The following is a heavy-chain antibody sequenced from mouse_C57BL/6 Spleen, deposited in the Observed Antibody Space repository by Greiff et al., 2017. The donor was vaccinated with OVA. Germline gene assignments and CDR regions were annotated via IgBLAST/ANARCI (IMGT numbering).Heavy chain of an antibody. CDR2: IYPGDGDT. CDR1: GYAFSSSW. Sequence: QVHVKQSGPELVKPGASVKISCKASGYAFSSSWMNWVKQRPGKGLEWIGRIYPGDGDTNYNGKFKGKATLTADKSSSTAYMQLRSLTSEDSAVYFCARTGDAMDYWGQGTSVTVSA. CDR3: ARTGDAMDY. J-gene: IGHJ4*01. V-gene: IGHV1-82*01.